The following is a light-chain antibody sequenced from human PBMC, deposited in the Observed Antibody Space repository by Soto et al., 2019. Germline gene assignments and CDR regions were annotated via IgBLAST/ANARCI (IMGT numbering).Light chain of an antibody. CDR2: AAS. CDR3: QQSYSTHRT. J-gene: IGKJ4*01. Sequence: DIQMTQSPSSLSASVGDRVTITCRASQSISSYLNWYQQKPGKAPKLLIYAASSLQSGVPSRFSGSASGTDFTLTISSLQPEDFATYYCQQSYSTHRTFGGGTKVDIK. V-gene: IGKV1-39*01. CDR1: QSISSY.